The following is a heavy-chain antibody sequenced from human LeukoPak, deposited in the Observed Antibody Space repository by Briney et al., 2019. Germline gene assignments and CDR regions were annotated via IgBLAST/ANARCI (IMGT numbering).Heavy chain of an antibody. V-gene: IGHV1-69*04. Sequence: SVKVSCKASGAPFRNYALTWVRQAPGQGLEWMGRIVPFLEMTDYAQKFQGRVTFSADKSTSTAYMEVTSLRSDDTAVYYCARADSSGYPAAPWGQGTLVTVSS. CDR1: GAPFRNYA. CDR2: IVPFLEMT. J-gene: IGHJ5*02. D-gene: IGHD3-22*01. CDR3: ARADSSGYPAAP.